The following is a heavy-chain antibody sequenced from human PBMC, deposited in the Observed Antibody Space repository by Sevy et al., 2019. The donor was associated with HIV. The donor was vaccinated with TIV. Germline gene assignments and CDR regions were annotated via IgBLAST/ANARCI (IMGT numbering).Heavy chain of an antibody. CDR2: IYTSGST. J-gene: IGHJ3*02. CDR3: ARDRKRITIFGVVSTRGDAFDI. D-gene: IGHD3-3*01. V-gene: IGHV4-4*07. Sequence: SETLSLTCTVSGGSISSYYWSWIRQPAGKGLEWIGRIYTSGSTNYNPSLKSRVTMSVDTSKNQFSLKLSSVTAADTAVYYCARDRKRITIFGVVSTRGDAFDIWGQGTMVTVSS. CDR1: GGSISSYY.